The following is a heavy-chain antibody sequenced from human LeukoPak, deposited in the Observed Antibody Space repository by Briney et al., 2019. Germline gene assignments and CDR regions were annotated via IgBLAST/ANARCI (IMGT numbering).Heavy chain of an antibody. CDR1: GGTFSSYA. D-gene: IGHD3-22*01. CDR2: IIPIFGTA. V-gene: IGHV1-69*05. CDR3: ARSGYYDSSGYLLAFDI. Sequence: AASVKVSCKASGGTFSSYAISWVRQAPGQGLEWMGGIIPIFGTANYAQKFQGRVTMTTDTSTSTVYMELRSLRSEDTAVYYCARSGYYDSSGYLLAFDIWGQGTMVTVSS. J-gene: IGHJ3*02.